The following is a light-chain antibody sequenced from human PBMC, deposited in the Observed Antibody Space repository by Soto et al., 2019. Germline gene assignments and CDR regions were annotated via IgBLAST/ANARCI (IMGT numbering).Light chain of an antibody. CDR1: SSDVGSYNL. J-gene: IGLJ1*01. CDR2: EVS. Sequence: QSALTQPASVSGSAGQSITISCTGTSSDVGSYNLVSWYQHHPRKAPKLMIYEVSERPSGVSNRFSGSKSGNTASLTISGLQAEDEADYYCCSYAGRTTPYVFGTGTKVTVL. V-gene: IGLV2-23*02. CDR3: CSYAGRTTPYV.